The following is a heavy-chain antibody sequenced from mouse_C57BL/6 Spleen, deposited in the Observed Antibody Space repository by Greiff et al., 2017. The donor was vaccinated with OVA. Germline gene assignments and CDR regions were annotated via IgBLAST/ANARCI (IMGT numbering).Heavy chain of an antibody. Sequence: QVQLKQSGPGLVQPSQSLSITCTVSGFSLTSYGVHWVRQSPGKGLEWLGVIWSGGSTDYNAAFISRLSISKDNSKSQVFFKMNSLQADDTAIYYCARPYGSSLYYAMDYWGQGTSVTVSS. CDR2: IWSGGST. V-gene: IGHV2-2*01. J-gene: IGHJ4*01. D-gene: IGHD1-1*01. CDR1: GFSLTSYG. CDR3: ARPYGSSLYYAMDY.